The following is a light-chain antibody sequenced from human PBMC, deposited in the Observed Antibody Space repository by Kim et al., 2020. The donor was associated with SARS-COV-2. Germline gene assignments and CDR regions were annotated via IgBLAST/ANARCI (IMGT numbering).Light chain of an antibody. CDR1: QSVNNY. CDR3: QQTYSNPRT. Sequence: DIQMTQSPSSLSASVGDRVTITCRASQSVNNYLNWYQQISGKAPNLLIYGVSNLQSGVPSRFSGSGSGTEFTLTISSLQPEDFATYYCQQTYSNPRTFGQGTKGDIK. CDR2: GVS. J-gene: IGKJ1*01. V-gene: IGKV1-39*01.